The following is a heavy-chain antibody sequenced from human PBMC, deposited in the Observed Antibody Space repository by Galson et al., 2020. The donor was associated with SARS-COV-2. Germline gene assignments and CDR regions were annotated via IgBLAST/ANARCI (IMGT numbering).Heavy chain of an antibody. J-gene: IGHJ3*01. D-gene: IGHD1-20*01. Sequence: GGSLRLSCAASGFPFDDYGMSWVRQAPGKGLEWVSSIDWNGDSTAYADSLKGRLTISRDNAKNSLYLHMNNLRADDTALYHCVRDRIITGAAGKDAFSLWGQGTLVIVSS. V-gene: IGHV3-20*01. CDR2: IDWNGDST. CDR3: VRDRIITGAAGKDAFSL. CDR1: GFPFDDYG.